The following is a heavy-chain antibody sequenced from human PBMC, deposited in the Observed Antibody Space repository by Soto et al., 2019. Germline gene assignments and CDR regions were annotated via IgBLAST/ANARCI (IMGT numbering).Heavy chain of an antibody. CDR2: IYHSGST. CDR1: GGSISSSNW. Sequence: PSETLSLTCAASGGSISSSNWWSWVRQPPGKGLEWIGEIYHSGSTNYNPSLKSRVTISVDKSKNQFSLKLSSVTAADTAVYYCARDQTVRYFDWGGAYYYYGMDVWGQGTTVTVSS. V-gene: IGHV4-4*02. D-gene: IGHD3-9*01. J-gene: IGHJ6*02. CDR3: ARDQTVRYFDWGGAYYYYGMDV.